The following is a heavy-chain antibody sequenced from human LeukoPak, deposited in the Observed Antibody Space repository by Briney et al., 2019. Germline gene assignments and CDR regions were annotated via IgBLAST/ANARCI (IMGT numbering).Heavy chain of an antibody. V-gene: IGHV3-30*02. CDR2: TVNDGSNK. CDR1: EFIFSNYG. Sequence: HPGGSLRLSCAASEFIFSNYGMCWVRQAPGKGLEWVAFTVNDGSNKYYADSVRGRFTISRDNSRNTLYMQMNSLRVEDTAVYYCAKDPARGQLGIFDYWGQGVLVTVSS. D-gene: IGHD6-6*01. CDR3: AKDPARGQLGIFDY. J-gene: IGHJ4*02.